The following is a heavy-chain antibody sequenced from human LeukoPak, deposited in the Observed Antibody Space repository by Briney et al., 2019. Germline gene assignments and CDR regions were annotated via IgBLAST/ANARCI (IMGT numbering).Heavy chain of an antibody. Sequence: GGSLRLSCAASGFTFSSYWMHWVRQAPGKGLVWVSRINSDGSSTSYADSVKGRFTISRDNAKNTLYLQMNSLRAEDTAVYYCAREPTYYYDSSGYYYGDFDYWGQGTLVTVSS. J-gene: IGHJ4*02. D-gene: IGHD3-22*01. V-gene: IGHV3-74*01. CDR1: GFTFSSYW. CDR2: INSDGSST. CDR3: AREPTYYYDSSGYYYGDFDY.